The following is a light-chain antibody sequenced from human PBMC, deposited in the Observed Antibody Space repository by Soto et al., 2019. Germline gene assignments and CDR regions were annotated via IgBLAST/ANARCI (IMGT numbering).Light chain of an antibody. J-gene: IGKJ4*01. V-gene: IGKV3-11*01. Sequence: ESVLTQSPATLSLSPGERATLSCRASPSVSNSLAWYQHKPGQAPRLLIYDAFNRATGVPTRFSGSGSGTDFTLTISSLEPEAFAVYYCQQRNRWPPVTFGGGTRVEIK. CDR2: DAF. CDR3: QQRNRWPPVT. CDR1: PSVSNS.